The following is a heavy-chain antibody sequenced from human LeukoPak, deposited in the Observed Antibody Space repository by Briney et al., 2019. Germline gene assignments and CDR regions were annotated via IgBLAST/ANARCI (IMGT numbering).Heavy chain of an antibody. D-gene: IGHD4-23*01. V-gene: IGHV3-15*01. CDR2: IKSTTVDGTP. CDR1: GLTFSKAW. CDR3: TTGPGNSGY. Sequence: GGSLRLSCAVSGLTFSKAWMSWVRQAPGKGLEWVGRIKSTTVDGTPEYAVPVKGRFTISRDDSKNTVYLQMNSLKTEDTAVYYCTTGPGNSGYWGQGTLVTVSS. J-gene: IGHJ4*02.